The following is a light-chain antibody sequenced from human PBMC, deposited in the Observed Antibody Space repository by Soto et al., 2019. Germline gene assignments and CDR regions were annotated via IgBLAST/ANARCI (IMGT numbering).Light chain of an antibody. CDR3: GTWDTSLSVGV. CDR1: SSNVGSYKL. Sequence: QSALTQPASVSGSPGQSITISCTGTSSNVGSYKLVSWYQQHPGKAPKLMIFEVNKRPSGVSDRFSGSKSGTSATLGITGLQTGDEAHYYCGTWDTSLSVGVFGGGTKLTVL. V-gene: IGLV2-14*02. J-gene: IGLJ2*01. CDR2: EVN.